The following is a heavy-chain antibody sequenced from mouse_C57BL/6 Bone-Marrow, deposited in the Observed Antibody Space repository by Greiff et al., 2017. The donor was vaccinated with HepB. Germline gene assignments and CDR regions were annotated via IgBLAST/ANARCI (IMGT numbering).Heavy chain of an antibody. CDR2: IHPNSGST. D-gene: IGHD2-3*01. Sequence: VQLQQPGAELVKPGASVKLSCKASGYTFTSYWMHWVKQRPGQGLEWIGMIHPNSGSTNYNEKFKSKATLTVDKSSSTAYMQLSSLTSEDSAVYDCERGWLLPYSAMDYWGQGTSVTVSA. CDR1: GYTFTSYW. V-gene: IGHV1-64*01. CDR3: ERGWLLPYSAMDY. J-gene: IGHJ4*01.